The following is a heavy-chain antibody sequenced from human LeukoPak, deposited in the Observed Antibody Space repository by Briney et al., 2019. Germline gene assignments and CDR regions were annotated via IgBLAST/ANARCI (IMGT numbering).Heavy chain of an antibody. V-gene: IGHV4-59*01. J-gene: IGHJ5*02. Sequence: PSETLSLTCAVYGGSFSNYYWSWIRQPPGKGLEWIGYIYYSGSTNYNPSLKSRVTISVDTSKNQFSLKLSSVTAADTAVYYCARDKWGAFVTWGQGTLVTVSS. CDR2: IYYSGST. D-gene: IGHD7-27*01. CDR1: GGSFSNYY. CDR3: ARDKWGAFVT.